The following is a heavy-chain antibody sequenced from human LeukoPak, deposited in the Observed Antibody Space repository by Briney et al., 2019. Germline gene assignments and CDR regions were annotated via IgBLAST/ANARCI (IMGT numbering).Heavy chain of an antibody. Sequence: KPSETLSLTCTVSGGSISSYYWSWIRQPPGKGLEWIGYIYYSGSTNYNPSLKSRVTISVDTSKNQFSLKLSSVTAADTAVYYCARVDSSSWSGLGFDPWGQGTLVTVSS. CDR3: ARVDSSSWSGLGFDP. V-gene: IGHV4-59*01. CDR2: IYYSGST. J-gene: IGHJ5*02. D-gene: IGHD6-13*01. CDR1: GGSISSYY.